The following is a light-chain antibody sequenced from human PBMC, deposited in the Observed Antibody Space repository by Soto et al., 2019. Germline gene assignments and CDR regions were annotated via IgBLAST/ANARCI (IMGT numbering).Light chain of an antibody. Sequence: QSLLTQPPSASGTPGQRVTISCSGSSSNIGSNTVNWYQKLPGTAPKLLIYTNNLRPSGVPDRFSGSKSGTSASLAISGLQSEDEADYYCAAWDDSLSGVVFGGGTQLTVL. CDR2: TNN. CDR3: AAWDDSLSGVV. J-gene: IGLJ2*01. V-gene: IGLV1-44*01. CDR1: SSNIGSNT.